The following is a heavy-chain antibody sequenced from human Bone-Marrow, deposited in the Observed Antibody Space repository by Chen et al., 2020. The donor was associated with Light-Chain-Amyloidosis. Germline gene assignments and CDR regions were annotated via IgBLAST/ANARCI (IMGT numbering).Heavy chain of an antibody. J-gene: IGHJ6*02. V-gene: IGHV1-8*01. CDR2: INPNSGNR. D-gene: IGHD3-10*01. CDR1: GYTFTRFD. Sequence: QVQLVQSGAEVKKPGASVKVSCTASGYTFTRFDINWVRQATGQGLECMGWINPNSGNRGYAQKFQGRVTMTTDTSISTAYMELSSLRPDDTAVYYCTRTLVRGEFGMDVWGQGTSVTVSS. CDR3: TRTLVRGEFGMDV.